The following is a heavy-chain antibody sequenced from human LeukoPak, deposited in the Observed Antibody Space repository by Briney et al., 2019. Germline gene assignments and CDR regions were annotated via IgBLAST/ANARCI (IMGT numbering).Heavy chain of an antibody. Sequence: SVKVSCKSSGGTFSSYAISWVRQAPGQGLEWMGGIIPIFGTANYAQKFQGRVTITADESTSTAYMELSSLRSEDTAVYYCARGRDSGSYYVPFDYWGQGTLVTVSS. D-gene: IGHD1-26*01. CDR3: ARGRDSGSYYVPFDY. CDR1: GGTFSSYA. J-gene: IGHJ4*02. V-gene: IGHV1-69*13. CDR2: IIPIFGTA.